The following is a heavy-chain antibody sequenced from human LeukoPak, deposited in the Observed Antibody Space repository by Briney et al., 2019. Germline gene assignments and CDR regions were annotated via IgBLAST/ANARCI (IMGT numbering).Heavy chain of an antibody. CDR3: ASDSPGYCDSSGYHDDAFDI. J-gene: IGHJ3*02. Sequence: ASVKVSCKASGYNFTGYYMHWVRQAPGQGLEWMGWINPNSGGTNYAQKFQGRVTVTRDTSISIAYMELSRLTSENTAVYYCASDSPGYCDSSGYHDDAFDIWGQGTMVTVSS. D-gene: IGHD3-22*01. CDR2: INPNSGGT. CDR1: GYNFTGYY. V-gene: IGHV1-2*02.